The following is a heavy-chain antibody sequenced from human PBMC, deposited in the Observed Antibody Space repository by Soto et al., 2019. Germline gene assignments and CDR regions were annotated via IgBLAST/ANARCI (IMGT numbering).Heavy chain of an antibody. CDR3: ARHHLVMVITGWFDP. CDR1: GGSISSSSYY. Sequence: PSETLSLTCTVSGGSISSSSYYWGWIRQPPGKGLEWIGSIYYSGSTYYNPSLKSRVTISVDTSKNQFSLKLSSVTAADTAVYYCARHHLVMVITGWFDPWGQGTLVTVSP. J-gene: IGHJ5*02. V-gene: IGHV4-39*01. D-gene: IGHD3-22*01. CDR2: IYYSGST.